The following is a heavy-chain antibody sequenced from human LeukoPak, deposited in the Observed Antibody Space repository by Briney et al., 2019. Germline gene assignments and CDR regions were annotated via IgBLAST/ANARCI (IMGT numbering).Heavy chain of an antibody. CDR3: ARVDGSVTTGFDY. D-gene: IGHD4-11*01. V-gene: IGHV3-33*01. CDR2: IWYDGSNK. Sequence: GGSLRLSCEASGFTFRSYGMHWVRQAPGKGLEWVAVIWYDGSNKYYADSMKGRFTISRDNSKNTLYLQMNSLRAEDTAVYYCARVDGSVTTGFDYWGQGILVTVSS. J-gene: IGHJ4*02. CDR1: GFTFRSYG.